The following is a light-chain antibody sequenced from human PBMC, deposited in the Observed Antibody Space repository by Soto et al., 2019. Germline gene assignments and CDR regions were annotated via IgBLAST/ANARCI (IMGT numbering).Light chain of an antibody. V-gene: IGLV4-69*01. CDR1: SGHSSYA. J-gene: IGLJ3*02. CDR3: QTWATGIRV. Sequence: QLVLTQSPSASASLGASVKLTCTLSSGHSSYAIAWHQQQPEKGPRYLMNLNSDGSHTKGDGIPDRFSGSSSGAERYLTISSLQSEDEADYYCQTWATGIRVFGGGTKLTVL. CDR2: LNSDGSH.